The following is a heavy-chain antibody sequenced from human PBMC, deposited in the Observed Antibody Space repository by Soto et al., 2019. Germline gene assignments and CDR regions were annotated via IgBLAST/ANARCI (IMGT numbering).Heavy chain of an antibody. CDR1: GYTFTSYY. CDR3: ASSVSGSGWFDY. D-gene: IGHD6-19*01. CDR2: INPSGGST. V-gene: IGHV1-46*01. J-gene: IGHJ4*02. Sequence: GASVKVSGKASGYTFTSYYMHWVRQAPGQGLEWMGIINPSGGSTSYAQKFQGRVTMTRDTSTSTVYMELSSLRSEDTAVYYCASSVSGSGWFDYWGQGTLVTVSS.